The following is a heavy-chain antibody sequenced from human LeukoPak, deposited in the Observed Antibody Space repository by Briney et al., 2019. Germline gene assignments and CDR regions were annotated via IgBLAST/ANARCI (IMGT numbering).Heavy chain of an antibody. J-gene: IGHJ3*01. CDR3: AVGQCSPTSCPTDAFDV. CDR1: GYTFTNFD. CDR2: MNPDSANT. D-gene: IGHD2-2*01. V-gene: IGHV1-8*03. Sequence: GSVKVSCKASGYTFTNFDINWVRQATGQGPEWMGWMNPDSANTGLAQKFQGRVTFTRNISITTAYLELRGLRSEDTAVYYCAVGQCSPTSCPTDAFDVWGQGTKVIVSS.